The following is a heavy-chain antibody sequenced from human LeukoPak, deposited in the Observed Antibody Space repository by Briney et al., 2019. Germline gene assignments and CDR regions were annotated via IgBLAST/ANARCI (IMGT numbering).Heavy chain of an antibody. Sequence: PGGSLRLSCAASGFTLSSYSMNWVRQAPGKGLEWVSSISSSSSYIYYADSVKGRFTISRDNAKNSLYLQMNSLRAEDTAVYYCARDRTTTGTTNWFDPWGQGTLVTVSS. D-gene: IGHD1-1*01. CDR1: GFTLSSYS. J-gene: IGHJ5*02. CDR2: ISSSSSYI. CDR3: ARDRTTTGTTNWFDP. V-gene: IGHV3-21*01.